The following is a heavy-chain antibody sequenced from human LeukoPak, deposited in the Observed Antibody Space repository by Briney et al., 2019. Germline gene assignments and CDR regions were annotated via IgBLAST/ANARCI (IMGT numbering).Heavy chain of an antibody. CDR2: IYSRDGST. D-gene: IGHD2-2*01. CDR3: AHAPSLGYCSSTSCYPTQTSFDP. CDR1: GYTFTSNY. J-gene: IGHJ5*02. Sequence: ASVKVSCKASGYTFTSNYIHWVRQAPGQGLEWMGMIYSRDGSTSYAQKFQGRVTVTRDTSTSTVHMELSGLRSEDTAVYYCAHAPSLGYCSSTSCYPTQTSFDPWGQGTLVTVSS. V-gene: IGHV1-46*01.